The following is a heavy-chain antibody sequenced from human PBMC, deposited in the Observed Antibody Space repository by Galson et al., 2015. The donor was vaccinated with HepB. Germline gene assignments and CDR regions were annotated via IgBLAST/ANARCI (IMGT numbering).Heavy chain of an antibody. V-gene: IGHV3-30*18. CDR1: GFTFSSYG. CDR3: AKGYSGMDV. D-gene: IGHD2-21*01. J-gene: IGHJ6*02. Sequence: SLRLSCAASGFTFSSYGMHWVRQAPGKGLEWVAVISYDGSNKYYADSVKGRFTISRDNSKNTLYLQMNSLRAEDTAVYYCAKGYSGMDVWGQGTTVTVSS. CDR2: ISYDGSNK.